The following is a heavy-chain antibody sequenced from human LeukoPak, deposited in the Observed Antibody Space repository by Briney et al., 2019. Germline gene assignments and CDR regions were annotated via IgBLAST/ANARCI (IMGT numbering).Heavy chain of an antibody. Sequence: GESLKISCKGSGYSFTSYWIGWVRQMPGKGLEWMGIIYPGDSDTRYSPSFQGQVTISADKSISTAYLQWSSLKASDTAMYYCARPQGDYGDYSHPYYFDYWGQGTLVTVSS. CDR2: IYPGDSDT. CDR1: GYSFTSYW. CDR3: ARPQGDYGDYSHPYYFDY. D-gene: IGHD4-17*01. V-gene: IGHV5-51*01. J-gene: IGHJ4*02.